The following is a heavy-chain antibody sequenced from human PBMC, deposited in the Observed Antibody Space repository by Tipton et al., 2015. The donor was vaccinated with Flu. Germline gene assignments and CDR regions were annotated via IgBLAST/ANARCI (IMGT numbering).Heavy chain of an antibody. V-gene: IGHV4-61*01. CDR3: ARRDYSNYVSEPKNWFDP. J-gene: IGHJ5*02. CDR1: GNSIRSSNYY. Sequence: TLSLTCAVSGNSIRSSNYYWGWIRQPPGKGLEWIGNIFNSGNTKYNPSLKSRVSISVDTSKNQFSLKLSSVTATDTAVYYCARRDYSNYVSEPKNWFDPWGQGALVTVSS. CDR2: IFNSGNT. D-gene: IGHD4-11*01.